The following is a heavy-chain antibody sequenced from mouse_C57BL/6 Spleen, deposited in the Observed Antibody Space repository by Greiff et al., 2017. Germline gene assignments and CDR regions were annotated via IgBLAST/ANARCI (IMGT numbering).Heavy chain of an antibody. CDR2: ISSGGDYI. CDR1: GFTFSSYA. D-gene: IGHD2-4*01. CDR3: TREEGLGQGGYFDY. Sequence: EVQLVESGEGLVKPGGSLKLSCAASGFTFSSYAMSWVRQTPEKRLEWVAYISSGGDYIYYADTVKGRFTVSRDNARNTLYLQMSSLKSEDTAMYYCTREEGLGQGGYFDYWGQGTTLTVSS. J-gene: IGHJ2*01. V-gene: IGHV5-9-1*02.